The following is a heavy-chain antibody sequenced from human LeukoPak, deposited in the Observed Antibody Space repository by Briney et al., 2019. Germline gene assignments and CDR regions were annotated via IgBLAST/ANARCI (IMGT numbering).Heavy chain of an antibody. V-gene: IGHV1-18*01. D-gene: IGHD3-3*01. CDR3: ARDDGFGVARDFNWFDP. J-gene: IGHJ5*02. CDR1: GYTFTSYG. Sequence: GASVKVSCKASGYTFTSYGISWVRQAPGQGLEWMGWISAYNGNTNYAQKLQGRVTMTTDTSTSTAYMELRSLRSDDTAVYYCARDDGFGVARDFNWFDPWGQGTLVTVSS. CDR2: ISAYNGNT.